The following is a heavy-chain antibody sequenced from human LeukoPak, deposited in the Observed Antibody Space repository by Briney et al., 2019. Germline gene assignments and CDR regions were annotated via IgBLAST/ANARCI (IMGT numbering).Heavy chain of an antibody. Sequence: GGSLRLSCAASRFTFSTYDMNWVRQAPGKGLEWVSSISSGSSYIYYADSVKGRFTISRDNAKNSLYLQMNSLRAEDTAVYYCARASCISASCFYGMDVWGQGTTVTVSS. D-gene: IGHD2-2*01. CDR2: ISSGSSYI. CDR1: RFTFSTYD. V-gene: IGHV3-21*01. J-gene: IGHJ6*02. CDR3: ARASCISASCFYGMDV.